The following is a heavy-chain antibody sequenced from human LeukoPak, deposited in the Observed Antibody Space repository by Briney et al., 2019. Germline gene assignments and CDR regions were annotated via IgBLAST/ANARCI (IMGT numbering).Heavy chain of an antibody. J-gene: IGHJ4*02. CDR1: GFTFKNYA. CDR2: FSVNGRDT. Sequence: GGSLRLSCAASGFTFKNYALSWVRQAPGKGLEWVSGFSVNGRDTYYADFVKGRFTIDRDIAKNTLYLQMNSLRAEDTATYYCAKPGRTAAGLFDSWGQGTLVTVSS. D-gene: IGHD6-13*01. CDR3: AKPGRTAAGLFDS. V-gene: IGHV3-23*01.